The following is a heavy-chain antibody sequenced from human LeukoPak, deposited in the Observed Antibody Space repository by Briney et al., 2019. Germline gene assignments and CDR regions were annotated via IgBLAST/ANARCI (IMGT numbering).Heavy chain of an antibody. Sequence: SVKVSCKASGGTFSSYAISWVRQARGQGLEWMGGIIPISATTNYAQNFQGRVTITADKSTSTAYMELSSLRSEDTAVYYCARDGYFSGGSCYSSCFDPWAKETRVTVS. CDR1: GGTFSSYA. J-gene: IGHJ5*02. V-gene: IGHV1-69*06. D-gene: IGHD2-15*01. CDR3: ARDGYFSGGSCYSSCFDP. CDR2: IIPISATT.